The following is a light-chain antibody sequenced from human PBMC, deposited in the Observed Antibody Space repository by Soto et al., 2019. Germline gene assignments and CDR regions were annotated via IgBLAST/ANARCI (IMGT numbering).Light chain of an antibody. J-gene: IGLJ2*01. V-gene: IGLV1-47*01. CDR2: KNN. Sequence: HSVLTQPPSASGTPGQRVTISCSGSSSNIGSNYVYWFQHLPGTAPKLLIYKNNQRPSGVPDRFSGSKSGTSASLAISGLRSEDEADYYCAAWDDSLSGLVFGGGTKLTVL. CDR3: AAWDDSLSGLV. CDR1: SSNIGSNY.